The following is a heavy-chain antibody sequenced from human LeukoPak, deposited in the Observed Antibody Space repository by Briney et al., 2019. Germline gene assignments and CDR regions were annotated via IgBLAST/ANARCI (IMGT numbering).Heavy chain of an antibody. Sequence: GGSLRLSCEASEFTFSSYEMNWVRQAPGKGLEWVSYISNSGYTIDYADSVRGRFTISRDNAKNSLDLQMNSLRVEDTAVYYCARGDCSRTNCYMDVWGHGTTVTVSS. J-gene: IGHJ6*03. CDR2: ISNSGYTI. D-gene: IGHD2-2*01. CDR1: EFTFSSYE. CDR3: ARGDCSRTNCYMDV. V-gene: IGHV3-48*03.